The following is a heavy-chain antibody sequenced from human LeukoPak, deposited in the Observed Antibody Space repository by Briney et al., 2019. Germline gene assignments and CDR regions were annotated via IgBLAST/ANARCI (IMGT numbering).Heavy chain of an antibody. V-gene: IGHV1-18*01. CDR2: ISAYNGNT. J-gene: IGHJ3*02. D-gene: IGHD3-22*01. CDR1: GGTFSSYA. CDR3: ARDLLDSSGYLGDDAFDI. Sequence: GASVKVSCKASGGTFSSYAISWVRQAPGQGLEWMGWISAYNGNTNYAQKLQGRVTMTTDTSTSTAYMELRSLRSDDTAVYYCARDLLDSSGYLGDDAFDIWGQGTMVTVSS.